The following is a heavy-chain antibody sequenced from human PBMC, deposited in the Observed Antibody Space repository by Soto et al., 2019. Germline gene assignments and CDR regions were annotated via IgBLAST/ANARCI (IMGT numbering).Heavy chain of an antibody. CDR2: ISGSGGST. V-gene: IGHV3-23*01. Sequence: PGGSLRLSCAASGFTFSSYAMSWVRQAPGKGLEWVSAISGSGGSTYYADSVKGRFTISRDNSKNTLYLQMNSLRAEDTAVYYCAKVPDRYGDYGYFDYWGQGTLVTVSS. D-gene: IGHD4-17*01. J-gene: IGHJ4*02. CDR3: AKVPDRYGDYGYFDY. CDR1: GFTFSSYA.